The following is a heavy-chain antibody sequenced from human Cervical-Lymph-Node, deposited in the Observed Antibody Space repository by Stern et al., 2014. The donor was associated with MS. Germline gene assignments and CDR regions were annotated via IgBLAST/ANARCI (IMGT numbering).Heavy chain of an antibody. Sequence: EVQLVESGAEVKKPGESLKISCKLSGYSFTIYYIAWVRQIPGKDLEWMGVIYASDTTYSHSFQGQVTISADKSITTAYLHWSSLRASDTAMYYCARRVQGFDYWGQGTLVTVSS. V-gene: IGHV5-51*03. CDR3: ARRVQGFDY. J-gene: IGHJ4*02. CDR2: IYASDT. D-gene: IGHD5/OR15-5a*01. CDR1: GYSFTIYY.